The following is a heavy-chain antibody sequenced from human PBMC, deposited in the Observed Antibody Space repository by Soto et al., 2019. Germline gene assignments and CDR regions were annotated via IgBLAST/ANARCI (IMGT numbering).Heavy chain of an antibody. Sequence: SVKVSCKASGYTFTIYGISWVRQAPGQGLEWMGRIIPILGIANYAQKFQGRVTITADKSTSTAYMELSSLRSEDTAVYYCARDLVTTYAFDIWGQGTMVTVSS. CDR2: IIPILGIA. J-gene: IGHJ3*02. CDR3: ARDLVTTYAFDI. D-gene: IGHD4-17*01. V-gene: IGHV1-69*04. CDR1: GYTFTIYG.